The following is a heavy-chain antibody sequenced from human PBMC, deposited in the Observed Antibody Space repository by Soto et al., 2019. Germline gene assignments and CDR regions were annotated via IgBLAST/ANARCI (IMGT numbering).Heavy chain of an antibody. J-gene: IGHJ5*02. V-gene: IGHV3-23*01. D-gene: IGHD2-2*01. CDR3: AKDSLDIVVVPAAKGP. Sequence: GGSLRLSCAASGFTFSSYAMSWVRQAPGKGLEWVSAISGSGGSTYYADSVKGRFTISRDNSKNTLYLQMNSLRAEDTAVYYCAKDSLDIVVVPAAKGPWGQGTLVTVSS. CDR2: ISGSGGST. CDR1: GFTFSSYA.